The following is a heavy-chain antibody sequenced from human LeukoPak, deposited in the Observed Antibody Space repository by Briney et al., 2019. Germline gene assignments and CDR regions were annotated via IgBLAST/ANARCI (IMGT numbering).Heavy chain of an antibody. CDR1: GFTFSSYG. V-gene: IGHV3-30*02. J-gene: IGHJ4*02. CDR2: IRYDGSNK. Sequence: GGSLRLSCAASGFTFSSYGMHWVRQTPGKGLEGVAFIRYDGSNKYYADSVKGRFTISRDNSKNTLYLQMNSLRAEDTAVYYCATRVVDSSGYRPRFDYWGQGTLVTVSS. CDR3: ATRVVDSSGYRPRFDY. D-gene: IGHD3-22*01.